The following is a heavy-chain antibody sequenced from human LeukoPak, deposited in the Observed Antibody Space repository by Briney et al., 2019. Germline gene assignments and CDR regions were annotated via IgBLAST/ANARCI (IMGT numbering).Heavy chain of an antibody. D-gene: IGHD1-1*01. V-gene: IGHV3-11*06. J-gene: IGHJ4*02. CDR3: ARGWELDFDY. CDR1: GFTFSHYY. CDR2: ISSSSSYI. Sequence: RSGGSLRLSCAASGFTFSHYYMSWIRQAPGKGLEWVSSISSSSSYIYYADSVMGRFTISRDNAKNSLYLQMNSPRAEDTAVYYCARGWELDFDYWGQGTLVTVSS.